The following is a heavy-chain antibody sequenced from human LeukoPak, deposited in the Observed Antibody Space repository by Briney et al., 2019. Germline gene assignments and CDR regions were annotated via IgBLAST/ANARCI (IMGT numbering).Heavy chain of an antibody. CDR2: IYYSGST. Sequence: PSETLSLTCTVSGGSISSYYWSWIRQPPGKGLEWIGYIYYSGSTNCNPSLKRRVTISVDTSKNQLSLKLGSVTAADTSMYYCARAPTPPGCDYWGQGTLVTVSS. V-gene: IGHV4-59*08. D-gene: IGHD3-10*01. CDR1: GGSISSYY. J-gene: IGHJ4*02. CDR3: ARAPTPPGCDY.